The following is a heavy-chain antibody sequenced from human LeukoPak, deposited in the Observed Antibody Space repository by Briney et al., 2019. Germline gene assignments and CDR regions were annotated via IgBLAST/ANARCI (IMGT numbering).Heavy chain of an antibody. D-gene: IGHD3-22*01. V-gene: IGHV3-66*04. CDR1: GFTVSSNY. J-gene: IGHJ4*02. CDR3: ARPDLRSGYYDFDY. Sequence: GGSLRLSCAASGFTVSSNYMSWVRQAPGKGLEWVSVIYSGGSTYYADSVKGRFTISRNNSKNTLYLQMNSLRAEDTAVYYCARPDLRSGYYDFDYWGQGTLVTVSS. CDR2: IYSGGST.